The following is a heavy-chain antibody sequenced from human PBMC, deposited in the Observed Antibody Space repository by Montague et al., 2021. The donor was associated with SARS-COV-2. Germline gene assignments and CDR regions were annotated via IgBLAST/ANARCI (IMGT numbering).Heavy chain of an antibody. CDR2: ITGDGDTT. D-gene: IGHD6-13*01. CDR3: AKDGLGPRGQLVRGSDWYFDH. V-gene: IGHV3-43*02. CDR1: GFTFGSYA. J-gene: IGHJ2*01. Sequence: SLRLSCAASGFTFGSYAMHWVRQTPGKGLEWVSFITGDGDTTDYADSVKGRFTISRDNSKKSLYLQMNSLRTEDTALYYCAKDGLGPRGQLVRGSDWYFDHWGRGTLVTVSS.